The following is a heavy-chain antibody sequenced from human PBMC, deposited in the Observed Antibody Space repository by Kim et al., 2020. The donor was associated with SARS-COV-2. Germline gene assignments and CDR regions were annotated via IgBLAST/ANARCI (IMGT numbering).Heavy chain of an antibody. CDR3: AKGTPIVQVAGAPPEAFDI. Sequence: GGSLRLSCVASGFTFSKFAMSWVRQAPGRGLEWVSIIYSGDSDTDYADSLKGRFTTSRDNSKNTVYLQMRSLTAEDTAVYYCAKGTPIVQVAGAPPEAFDIGGKGTVVTASS. V-gene: IGHV3-23*03. CDR1: GFTFSKFA. D-gene: IGHD6-13*01. J-gene: IGHJ3*02. CDR2: IYSGDSDT.